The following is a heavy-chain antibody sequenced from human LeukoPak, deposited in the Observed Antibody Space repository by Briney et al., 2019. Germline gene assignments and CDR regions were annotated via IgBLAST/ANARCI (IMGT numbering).Heavy chain of an antibody. J-gene: IGHJ6*03. V-gene: IGHV3-21*01. CDR3: ARDVAYRSPRISSFYMDT. CDR1: GFTFSSFG. D-gene: IGHD6-13*01. CDR2: ISSSGTYI. Sequence: GGSLRLSCAASGFTFSSFGMAWVRQAPGKGLEWVLSISSSGTYIYNADSLKGRFTISRYNAKNSLDLQMNSLRAEDAAVYAGARDVAYRSPRISSFYMDTSGKRAT.